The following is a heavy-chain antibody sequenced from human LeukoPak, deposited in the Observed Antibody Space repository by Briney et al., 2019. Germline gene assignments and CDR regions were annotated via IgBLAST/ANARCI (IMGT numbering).Heavy chain of an antibody. D-gene: IGHD6-6*01. Sequence: ASVKVSCKASGYTFTSYAMNWVRQAPGQGLEWMGWINTNTGNPTYAQGFTGRFVFSLDTSVSTAYLQISSLKAEDTAVYYCARDPGSIANNWFDPWGQGTLVTVSS. CDR3: ARDPGSIANNWFDP. J-gene: IGHJ5*02. CDR1: GYTFTSYA. V-gene: IGHV7-4-1*02. CDR2: INTNTGNP.